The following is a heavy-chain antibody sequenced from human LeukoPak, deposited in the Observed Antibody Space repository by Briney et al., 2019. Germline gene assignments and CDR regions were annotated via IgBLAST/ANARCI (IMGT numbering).Heavy chain of an antibody. D-gene: IGHD3-3*01. Sequence: GGSLRLSCAASGFTFSSYAMHWVRQAPGKGLEWVAVISYDGSNKYYADSVKGRFTISRDNSKNTLYLQMNSLRAEDTAVYYCARGYYDFWSGYYGRAMDYYGMNVWGQGTTVTVSS. CDR1: GFTFSSYA. V-gene: IGHV3-30-3*01. J-gene: IGHJ6*02. CDR3: ARGYYDFWSGYYGRAMDYYGMNV. CDR2: ISYDGSNK.